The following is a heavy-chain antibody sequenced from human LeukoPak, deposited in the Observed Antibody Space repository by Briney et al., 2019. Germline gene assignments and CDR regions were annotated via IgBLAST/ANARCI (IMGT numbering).Heavy chain of an antibody. J-gene: IGHJ6*02. CDR1: GFTFSSYS. Sequence: PGGSLRLSCAASGFTFSSYSMNWVRQAPGKGLEWVSSISSSSSYIYYADSVKGRFTISRDNAKNSLYLQMNSLRAEDTAVYYCARPTQDSSGYYMTYYYYYGMDVWGQGTTVTVSS. D-gene: IGHD3-22*01. CDR2: ISSSSSYI. V-gene: IGHV3-21*01. CDR3: ARPTQDSSGYYMTYYYYYGMDV.